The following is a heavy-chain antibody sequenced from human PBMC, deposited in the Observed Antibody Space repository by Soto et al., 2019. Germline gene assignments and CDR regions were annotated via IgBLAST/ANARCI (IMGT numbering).Heavy chain of an antibody. CDR1: GGSISSYY. CDR3: ARAEHNYGDYVWSWWFDP. CDR2: IYYSGST. Sequence: PSETLSLTSTISGGSISSYYCSWIRQPPGKGLEWIGYIYYSGSTNYNPSLKSRVTISVDTSKNQFSLKLSSVTAADTAVYYCARAEHNYGDYVWSWWFDPWGQGTLVT. J-gene: IGHJ5*02. D-gene: IGHD4-17*01. V-gene: IGHV4-59*01.